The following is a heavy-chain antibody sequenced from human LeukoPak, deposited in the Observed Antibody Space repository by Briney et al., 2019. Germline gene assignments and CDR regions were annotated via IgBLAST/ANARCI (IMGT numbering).Heavy chain of an antibody. CDR1: AGSIRSSSYY. V-gene: IGHV4-39*01. D-gene: IGHD2-2*01. Sequence: PSGALSLTCTVSAGSIRSSSYYWGWSRKPPGKGLEWIGSIYYSGSTYYNPSLKSRVTISVDTSKNQFSLKLSSVTAADTAVYYCARQRGYCSSSSCSKKGGFDYWGQGTLVTVSS. J-gene: IGHJ4*02. CDR2: IYYSGST. CDR3: ARQRGYCSSSSCSKKGGFDY.